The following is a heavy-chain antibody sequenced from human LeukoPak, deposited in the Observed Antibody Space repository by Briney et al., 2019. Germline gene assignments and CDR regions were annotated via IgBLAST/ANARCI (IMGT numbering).Heavy chain of an antibody. J-gene: IGHJ4*02. CDR3: ARSHTVTTYYCDY. Sequence: GGSLRLSCAASGFTFSSYAMHWVRQAPGKGLEYVSAISSNGGSTYYANSVKGRFTISRDNSKNTLYLQMGSLRAEDMAVYYCARSHTVTTYYCDYWGQGTLVTVSS. V-gene: IGHV3-64*01. CDR2: ISSNGGST. D-gene: IGHD4-17*01. CDR1: GFTFSSYA.